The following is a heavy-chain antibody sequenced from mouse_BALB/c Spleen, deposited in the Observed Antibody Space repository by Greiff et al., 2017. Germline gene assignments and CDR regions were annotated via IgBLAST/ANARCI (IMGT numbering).Heavy chain of an antibody. CDR3: EKRGDYDPAWWAY. CDR2: ISSGGSYT. V-gene: IGHV5-6*01. J-gene: IGHJ3*01. CDR1: GFTFSSYG. Sequence: EVQVVDSGGDLVEPGGSLKLSCAASGFTFSSYGMSWVRQTPDKGLEWVATISSGGSYTYYPDSVKGRITISRDNAKNTLYLQMSSLKSEDTAMYYGEKRGDYDPAWWAYWGQGTLVTVSA. D-gene: IGHD2-4*01.